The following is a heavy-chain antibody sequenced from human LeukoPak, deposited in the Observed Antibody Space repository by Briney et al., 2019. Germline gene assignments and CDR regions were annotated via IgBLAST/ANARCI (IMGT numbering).Heavy chain of an antibody. CDR3: AKDRQTGYSSSWYVDFDY. Sequence: GSLRLSCAASGFTFSSYGMHWVRQAPGKGLEWVAFIRYDGSNKYYADSVKGRFTISRDNSKNTLYLQMNSLRAEDTAVYYCAKDRQTGYSSSWYVDFDYWGQGTLVTVSS. D-gene: IGHD6-13*01. CDR2: IRYDGSNK. CDR1: GFTFSSYG. J-gene: IGHJ4*01. V-gene: IGHV3-30*02.